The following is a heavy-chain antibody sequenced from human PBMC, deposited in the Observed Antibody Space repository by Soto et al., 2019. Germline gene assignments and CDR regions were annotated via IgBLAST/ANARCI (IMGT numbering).Heavy chain of an antibody. D-gene: IGHD2-15*01. CDR3: ARGSNSASYYFDF. Sequence: GGSLRLSCAASGFTFSSYSMNWVRQAPGKGLEWVSSISSSSSYIYYADSVKGRFTISRDNAKNSLYLQMNSLRAEDTAVYYCARGSNSASYYFDFWGQGTLVTVSS. V-gene: IGHV3-21*01. CDR1: GFTFSSYS. J-gene: IGHJ4*02. CDR2: ISSSSSYI.